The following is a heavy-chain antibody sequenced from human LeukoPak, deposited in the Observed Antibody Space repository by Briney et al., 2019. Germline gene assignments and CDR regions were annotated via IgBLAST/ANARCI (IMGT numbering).Heavy chain of an antibody. CDR1: GGSISSYY. CDR3: ARVPRDGYNWGTFDY. J-gene: IGHJ4*02. Sequence: SETLSLTCTVSGGSISSYYWSWIRQPPGKGLEWIGYTYYSGSTNYNPSLKSRVTISVDTSKNQFSLKLSSVTAADTAVYYCARVPRDGYNWGTFDYWGQGTLVTVSS. CDR2: TYYSGST. D-gene: IGHD5-24*01. V-gene: IGHV4-59*01.